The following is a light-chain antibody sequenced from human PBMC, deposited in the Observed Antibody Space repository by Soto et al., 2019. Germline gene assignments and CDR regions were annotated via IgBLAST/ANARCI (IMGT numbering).Light chain of an antibody. CDR3: QQYGSTPQT. Sequence: EILLTQSPGTLSLSPGERATLSFRASQSVSSSYLAWYQQRPGQAPRLLIYGASSRATGIPDRFSGSGSGTDFTLTISRLEPEDFAVYYCQQYGSTPQTFGQGTKVDIK. CDR1: QSVSSSY. V-gene: IGKV3-20*01. CDR2: GAS. J-gene: IGKJ1*01.